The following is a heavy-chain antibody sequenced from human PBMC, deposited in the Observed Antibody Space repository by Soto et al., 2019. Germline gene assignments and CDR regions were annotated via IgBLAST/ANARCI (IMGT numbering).Heavy chain of an antibody. CDR1: GGSISSSSYY. Sequence: PSETLSLTCTVSGGSISSSSYYWGWIRQPPGKGLEWIGSVYYSGSTYYNPSLKSRVTISVDTSKNQFSLKLSSVTAADTAVYYCARIDSSGYYRDYWGQGTLVTVSS. V-gene: IGHV4-39*01. CDR2: VYYSGST. CDR3: ARIDSSGYYRDY. J-gene: IGHJ4*02. D-gene: IGHD3-22*01.